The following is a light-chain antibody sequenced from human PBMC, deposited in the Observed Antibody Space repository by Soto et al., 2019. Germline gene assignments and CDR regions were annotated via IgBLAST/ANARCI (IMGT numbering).Light chain of an antibody. CDR3: CSFAGPQSFEV. J-gene: IGLJ1*01. CDR1: SSDIGGYTY. V-gene: IGLV2-11*01. Sequence: QSALTQPRSVSGSPGQSVTISCTGTSSDIGGYTYVSWYQQHPGKAPKVIIYDVSDRPSGVPDRFSGSKSGNTASLTISGLQPEDEADYYCCSFAGPQSFEVFGEGTKVTVL. CDR2: DVS.